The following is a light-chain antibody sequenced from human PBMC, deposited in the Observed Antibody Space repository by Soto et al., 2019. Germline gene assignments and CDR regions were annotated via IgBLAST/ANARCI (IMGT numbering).Light chain of an antibody. V-gene: IGKV3-11*01. CDR1: QSVSSY. CDR2: DAS. CDR3: QQRSNWPLT. Sequence: EIVLTQSPATLSLSPGGRATLSCRASQSVSSYLAWYQQKPGQAPRLLIYDASNRATGIPARFSGSGFGTDFTLTISSLEPEDFAVYYCQQRSNWPLTFGGGTKVEIK. J-gene: IGKJ4*01.